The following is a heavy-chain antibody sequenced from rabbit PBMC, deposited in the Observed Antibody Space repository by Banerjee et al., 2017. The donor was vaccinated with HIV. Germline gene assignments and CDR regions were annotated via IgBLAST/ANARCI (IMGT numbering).Heavy chain of an antibody. J-gene: IGHJ4*01. D-gene: IGHD4-1*01. V-gene: IGHV1S40*01. Sequence: QSLEESGGDLVQPEGSLTLTCKASGFDFSSNAMCWVRQAPGKGLEWIACIYAGSSGSTSYASWTKVLFTVSKTSSTSVTLQMTNLTTADTASYFCARYLAGVIGWNFNLWGPGSLFTVS. CDR3: ARYLAGVIGWNFNL. CDR2: IYAGSSGST. CDR1: GFDFSSNA.